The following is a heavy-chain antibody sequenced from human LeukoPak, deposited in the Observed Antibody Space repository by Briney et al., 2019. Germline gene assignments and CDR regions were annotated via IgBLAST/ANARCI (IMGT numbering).Heavy chain of an antibody. J-gene: IGHJ4*02. CDR3: ARDRLDTYFDY. CDR1: YDSVSNYY. CDR2: MSNSGGS. Sequence: SETLSLTCTVSYDSVSNYYWSWIRQTPEKGLEWIGYMSNSGGSDYGPSLKSRVTISVDTSKNQFSLKLSSVTAADTAVYYCARDRLDTYFDYWGQGTLVTVSS. V-gene: IGHV4-59*02. D-gene: IGHD5-18*01.